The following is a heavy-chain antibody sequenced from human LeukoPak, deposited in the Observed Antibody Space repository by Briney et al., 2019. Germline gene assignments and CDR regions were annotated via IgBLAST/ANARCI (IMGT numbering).Heavy chain of an antibody. CDR2: INHSGST. D-gene: IGHD3-9*01. CDR1: GGSFSGYY. CDR3: ARVGRRYDILTGYQKTRHYYYFDY. Sequence: PSETLSLTCAVYGGSFSGYYWSWIRRPPGKGLEWIGEINHSGSTNYNPSLKSRVTISVDTSKNQFSLKLSSVTAADTAVYYCARVGRRYDILTGYQKTRHYYYFDYWGQGTLVTVSS. J-gene: IGHJ4*02. V-gene: IGHV4-34*01.